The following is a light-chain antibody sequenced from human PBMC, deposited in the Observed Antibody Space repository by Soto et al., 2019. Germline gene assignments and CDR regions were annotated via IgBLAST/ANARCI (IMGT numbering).Light chain of an antibody. J-gene: IGKJ4*01. CDR2: DSS. Sequence: EIVLTQSPATLSLSPGERATLSCRATQSVSGYLAWYQQKPGQAPRLLIYDSSNRATGIPARFSGSGSGTDFTLTITRLEAEDSAIYYCQQRRDGLTFGGGTKVEI. CDR1: QSVSGY. V-gene: IGKV3-11*01. CDR3: QQRRDGLT.